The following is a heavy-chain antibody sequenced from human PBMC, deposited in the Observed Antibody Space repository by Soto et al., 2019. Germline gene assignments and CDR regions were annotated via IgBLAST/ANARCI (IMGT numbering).Heavy chain of an antibody. CDR1: GFTFSSYA. J-gene: IGHJ6*04. CDR3: GKYGGRGVTMIVVVLRGHLPPDI. Sequence: GGSLRLSCAACGFTFSSYAMSWVRQAPGKGLEWVSAISGSGVSTYYADSVKGRFTISRDNSKNTLYLQMNSLRAEDTAVYYWGKYGGRGVTMIVVVLRGHLPPDIWGKGTMVSVSS. V-gene: IGHV3-23*01. D-gene: IGHD3-22*01. CDR2: ISGSGVST.